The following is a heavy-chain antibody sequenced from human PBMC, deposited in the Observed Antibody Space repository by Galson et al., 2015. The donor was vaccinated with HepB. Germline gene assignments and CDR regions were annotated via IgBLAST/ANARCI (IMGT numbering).Heavy chain of an antibody. CDR2: IYYSGST. CDR1: GASISFSGYY. CDR3: ASGVEDIVVIPAAYFDY. D-gene: IGHD2-2*01. Sequence: SETLSLTCTVSGASISFSGYYWSWIRQPPGKGREWIGTIYYSGSTFYNPSLKSRVSISLDTSKNQFSLKLTSVTAADTAVYYCASGVEDIVVIPAAYFDYWGQGTLVTVSS. V-gene: IGHV4-39*07. J-gene: IGHJ4*02.